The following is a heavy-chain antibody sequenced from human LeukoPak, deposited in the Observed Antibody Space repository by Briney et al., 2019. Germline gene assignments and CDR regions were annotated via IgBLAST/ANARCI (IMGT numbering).Heavy chain of an antibody. CDR1: GYTFTSYA. CDR2: INTNTGNP. J-gene: IGHJ6*02. V-gene: IGHV7-4-1*02. CDR3: ARDFVAVAGRSYYYYGMDV. D-gene: IGHD6-19*01. Sequence: ASVEVSCKASGYTFTSYAMNWVRQAPGQGLEWMGWINTNTGNPTYAQGFTGRFVFSLDTSVSTAYLQISSLKAEDTAVYYCARDFVAVAGRSYYYYGMDVWGQGTTVTVSS.